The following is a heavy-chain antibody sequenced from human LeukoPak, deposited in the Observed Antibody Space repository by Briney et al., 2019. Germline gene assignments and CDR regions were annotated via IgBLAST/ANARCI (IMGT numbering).Heavy chain of an antibody. CDR2: IYYSGST. J-gene: IGHJ3*02. Sequence: TFSSYWMTWIRQPPGKGLEWIGSIYYSGSTYYNPSLKSRVTISVDTSKNQFSLKLSSVTAADTAVYYCARHVSSGWYTRVDAFDIWGQGTMVTVSS. V-gene: IGHV4-39*01. CDR1: TFSSYW. CDR3: ARHVSSGWYTRVDAFDI. D-gene: IGHD6-19*01.